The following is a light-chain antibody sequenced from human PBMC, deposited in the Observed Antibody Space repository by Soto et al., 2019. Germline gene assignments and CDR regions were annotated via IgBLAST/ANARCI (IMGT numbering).Light chain of an antibody. CDR1: SSDVGSYNL. CDR3: CSYAGSSTYV. CDR2: EGS. J-gene: IGLJ1*01. Sequence: QSALTQPASVSGSPGQSITISCTGTSSDVGSYNLVSWYQQHPGKAPKLMIYEGSKRPSGVSNRFSGSKSGNTASLTISGLQAEDEADYHCCSYAGSSTYVFGTRTKLTVL. V-gene: IGLV2-23*01.